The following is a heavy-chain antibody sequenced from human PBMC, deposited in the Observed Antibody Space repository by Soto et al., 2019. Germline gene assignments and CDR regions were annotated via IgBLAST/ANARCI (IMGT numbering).Heavy chain of an antibody. V-gene: IGHV4-4*07. CDR1: GGSISSYY. J-gene: IGHJ3*02. Sequence: QVQLQESGPGLVTPSETLSLTCTVPGGSISSYYWSWIRQPAGKGLEWIGRIYTSGSTNYNPSRKSRVTMSADTSKNQFSLKLSSVTAADTAVYYCARDTGYSDAFDIWGQGTLVTVSS. CDR2: IYTSGST. D-gene: IGHD3-22*01. CDR3: ARDTGYSDAFDI.